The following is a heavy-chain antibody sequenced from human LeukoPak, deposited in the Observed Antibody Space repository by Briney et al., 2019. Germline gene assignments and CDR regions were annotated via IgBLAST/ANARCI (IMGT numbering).Heavy chain of an antibody. J-gene: IGHJ3*02. CDR1: GGSFSGYY. CDR2: IVHSGNT. V-gene: IGHV4-34*12. Sequence: PSETLSLTCAVYGGSFSGYYWSWIRQPPGKGLEWIGEIVHSGNTKYNPSLKSRVTISVDTSKNQFSLSLTSVTAADTAVYYCARFGSSTWYKGAFDIWGQGTMVTVAS. D-gene: IGHD6-13*01. CDR3: ARFGSSTWYKGAFDI.